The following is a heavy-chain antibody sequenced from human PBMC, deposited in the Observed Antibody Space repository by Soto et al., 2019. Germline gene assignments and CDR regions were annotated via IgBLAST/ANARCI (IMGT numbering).Heavy chain of an antibody. CDR1: GFTFSSYG. J-gene: IGHJ4*02. V-gene: IGHV3-30*18. Sequence: QVQLVESGGGVVQPGRSLRLSCAASGFTFSSYGMHWVRQAPGKGLEWVAVISYDGSNKYYADSVKGRFAISRDYSKNTLYLQMNRLRAEDTAVYYCAKDHSIGSSGYYTLFDRWGQGTLVTVSS. D-gene: IGHD3-22*01. CDR3: AKDHSIGSSGYYTLFDR. CDR2: ISYDGSNK.